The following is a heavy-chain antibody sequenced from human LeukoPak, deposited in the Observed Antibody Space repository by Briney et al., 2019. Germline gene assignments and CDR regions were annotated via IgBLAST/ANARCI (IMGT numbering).Heavy chain of an antibody. J-gene: IGHJ5*02. D-gene: IGHD3-3*01. CDR2: IYYSGST. V-gene: IGHV4-31*03. CDR1: GGSISSGGYY. Sequence: SQTLSLTCTVSGGSISSGGYYWSWIRQHPGKGLEWIGYIYYSGSTYYNPPLKSRVTISVDTSKNQFSLKLSSVTAADTAVYYCARVYGFQAGYNWFDPWGQGTLVTVSS. CDR3: ARVYGFQAGYNWFDP.